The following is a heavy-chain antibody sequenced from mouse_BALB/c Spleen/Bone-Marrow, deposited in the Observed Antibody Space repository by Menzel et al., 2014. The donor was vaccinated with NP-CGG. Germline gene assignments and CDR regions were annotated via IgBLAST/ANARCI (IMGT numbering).Heavy chain of an antibody. Sequence: EVQLQQSGAELVKPGASVKLSCTASGFNIKDTYMHWVKQRPAQGLEWIGRIDPANGNTKYDPKFQGKATITADTSSNTAYLQLSSLTSEDTAVYYCASYYYGSSRFAYWGQGTLVTVSA. CDR2: IDPANGNT. CDR3: ASYYYGSSRFAY. V-gene: IGHV14-3*02. CDR1: GFNIKDTY. D-gene: IGHD1-1*01. J-gene: IGHJ3*01.